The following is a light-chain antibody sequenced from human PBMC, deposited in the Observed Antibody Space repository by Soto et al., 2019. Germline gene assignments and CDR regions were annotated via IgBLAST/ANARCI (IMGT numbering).Light chain of an antibody. CDR3: QQYNSYPWT. V-gene: IGKV1-5*03. CDR1: QSISSW. J-gene: IGKJ1*01. Sequence: EIQMTQSPSTLSASVGDRVTITCRASQSISSWLAWYQQKPGKTPKVLIYKASSLESGVPSRFSGSGSGTEFTLTISSLQPDDFATYYCQQYNSYPWTFGQGTKVEIK. CDR2: KAS.